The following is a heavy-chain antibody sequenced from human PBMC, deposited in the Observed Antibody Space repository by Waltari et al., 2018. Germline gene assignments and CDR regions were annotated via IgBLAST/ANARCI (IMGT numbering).Heavy chain of an antibody. CDR2: IYPGDSDT. D-gene: IGHD2-2*01. Sequence: EVQLVQSGAEVKKPGESLKISCQGSGYSFTSYWIGWVRQMPGKGLEWMGIIYPGDSDTRYSPSFQGQVTISADRSISTAYLQWSSLKASDTAMYYCARSVTTDHDAFDIWGQGTMVTVSS. V-gene: IGHV5-51*03. CDR1: GYSFTSYW. J-gene: IGHJ3*02. CDR3: ARSVTTDHDAFDI.